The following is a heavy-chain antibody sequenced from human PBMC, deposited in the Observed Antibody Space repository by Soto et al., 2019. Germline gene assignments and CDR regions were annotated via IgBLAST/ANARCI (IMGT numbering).Heavy chain of an antibody. CDR3: AREAHGGSYVGDY. CDR2: ISSSGSTI. J-gene: IGHJ4*02. CDR1: GFTFSSYE. D-gene: IGHD1-26*01. Sequence: EVQLVESGGGLVQPGGSLRLSCAAPGFTFSSYEMNWVRQAPGKGLEWVSYISSSGSTIYYADSVKGRFTISRDNAKNSLYLQMNSLRAEDTAVYYCAREAHGGSYVGDYWGQGTLVTVSS. V-gene: IGHV3-48*03.